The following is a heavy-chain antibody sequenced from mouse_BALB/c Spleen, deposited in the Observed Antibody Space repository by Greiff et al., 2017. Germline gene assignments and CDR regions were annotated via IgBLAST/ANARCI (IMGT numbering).Heavy chain of an antibody. CDR2: ISSGSSTI. CDR1: GFTFSSFG. D-gene: IGHD1-2*01. CDR3: ARSTATAY. Sequence: EVKLVESGGGLVQPGGSRKLSCAASGFTFSSFGMHWVRQAPEKGLEWVAYISSGSSTIYYGDTVKGRFTISRDNPKNTLFLQMTSLRSEDTAMYYCARSTATAYWGQGTLVTVSA. J-gene: IGHJ3*01. V-gene: IGHV5-17*02.